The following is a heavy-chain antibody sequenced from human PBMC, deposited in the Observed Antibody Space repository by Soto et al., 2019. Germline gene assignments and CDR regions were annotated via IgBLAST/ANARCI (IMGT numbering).Heavy chain of an antibody. D-gene: IGHD4-17*01. CDR2: VIHILGAT. V-gene: IGHV1-69*08. J-gene: IGHJ4*02. CDR1: GGTFNNYS. CDR3: VADYGDSVPNRFGC. Sequence: QVQLVQSGAEVKKPGSSVKVSCKLSGGTFNNYSINWERQVPGQGLEWMGRVIHILGATYGIQRLQGRVTITADKARNTSYMELSSLRSEYTAVYYCVADYGDSVPNRFGCCGQGTLVTVSS.